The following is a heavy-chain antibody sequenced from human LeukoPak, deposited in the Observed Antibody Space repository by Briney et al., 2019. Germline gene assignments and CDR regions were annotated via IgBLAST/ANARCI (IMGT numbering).Heavy chain of an antibody. V-gene: IGHV1-2*02. CDR1: GYTFTSNY. CDR3: ARERGIAAAGTWWFDP. Sequence: GASVKVSCKAFGYTFTSNYMHWVRQAPGQGLEWMGWINPNSGGTNYAQKFQGRVTMTRDTSISTAYMELSRLRSDDTAVYYCARERGIAAAGTWWFDPWGQGTLVTVSS. J-gene: IGHJ5*02. D-gene: IGHD6-13*01. CDR2: INPNSGGT.